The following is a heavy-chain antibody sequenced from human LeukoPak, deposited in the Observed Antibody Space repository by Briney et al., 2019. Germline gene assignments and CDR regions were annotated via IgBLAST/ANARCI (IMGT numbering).Heavy chain of an antibody. CDR2: ISYDGSNK. Sequence: GGSLRLSCAASGFTFSSYAMHWVRQAPGKGLEWVAVISYDGSNKYYADSVKGRFTISRDNSKNTLYLQMNSLRAEDTAVYYCARSGYGDLYYFDYWGQGTLVTVSS. J-gene: IGHJ4*02. CDR1: GFTFSSYA. D-gene: IGHD4-17*01. V-gene: IGHV3-30*04. CDR3: ARSGYGDLYYFDY.